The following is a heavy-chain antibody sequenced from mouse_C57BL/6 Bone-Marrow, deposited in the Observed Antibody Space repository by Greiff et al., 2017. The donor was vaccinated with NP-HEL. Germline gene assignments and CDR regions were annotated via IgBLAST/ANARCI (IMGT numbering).Heavy chain of an antibody. Sequence: EVQRVESGGGLVQSGRSLRLSCATSGFTFSDFYMEWVRQAPGKGLEWIAASRNKANDYTTEYSASVKGRFIVSRDTSQSILYRQMNALRAEDTAIYYCARDGGLGLDYWGQGTTLTVSS. CDR1: GFTFSDFY. CDR2: SRNKANDYTT. V-gene: IGHV7-1*01. J-gene: IGHJ2*01. D-gene: IGHD4-1*01. CDR3: ARDGGLGLDY.